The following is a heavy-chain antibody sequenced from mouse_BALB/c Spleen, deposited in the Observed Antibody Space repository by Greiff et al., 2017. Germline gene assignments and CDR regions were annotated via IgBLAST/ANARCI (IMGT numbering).Heavy chain of an antibody. CDR2: ISSGGSYT. Sequence: EVQRVESGGDLVKPGGSLKLSCAASGFTFSSYGMSWVRQTPDKRLEWVATISSGGSYTYYPDSVKGRFTISRDNAKNTLYLQMSSLKSEDTAMYYCAREDYRYYFDYWGQGTTLTVSS. CDR3: AREDYRYYFDY. CDR1: GFTFSSYG. V-gene: IGHV5-6*01. D-gene: IGHD2-14*01. J-gene: IGHJ2*01.